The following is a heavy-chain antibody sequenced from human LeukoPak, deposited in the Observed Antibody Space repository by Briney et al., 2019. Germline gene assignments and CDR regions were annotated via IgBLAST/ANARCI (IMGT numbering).Heavy chain of an antibody. D-gene: IGHD3-10*01. CDR1: GGSISSSSYY. J-gene: IGHJ4*02. V-gene: IGHV4-39*01. CDR3: ATPGTETDY. CDR2: IYYSGST. Sequence: PSETLSLTCTVSGGSISSSSYYWGWIPQPPGKGLEWIGSIYYSGSTYYNPSLKSRVTISVDTSKNQFSLKLSSVTAADTAVYYCATPGTETDYWGQGTLVTVSS.